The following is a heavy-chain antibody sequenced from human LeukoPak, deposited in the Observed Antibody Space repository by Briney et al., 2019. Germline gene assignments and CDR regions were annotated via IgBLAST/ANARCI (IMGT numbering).Heavy chain of an antibody. CDR3: ARSQVGVGAFDI. CDR2: ISGDGGNT. J-gene: IGHJ3*02. D-gene: IGHD1-26*01. V-gene: IGHV3-23*01. Sequence: GGSLRLSCATSGFIFSDYAMTWVRQAPGKGLEWVSDISGDGGNTYSADSVKGRFTISRDSSKNTLYLQMNSLRAEDTAVYYCARSQVGVGAFDIWGQGTMVTISS. CDR1: GFIFSDYA.